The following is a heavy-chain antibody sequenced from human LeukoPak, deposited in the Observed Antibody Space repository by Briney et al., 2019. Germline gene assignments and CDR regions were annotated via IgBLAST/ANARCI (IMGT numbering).Heavy chain of an antibody. J-gene: IGHJ4*02. CDR1: GFTFSSYG. D-gene: IGHD5-18*01. CDR2: ISYDGSNK. Sequence: PGGSLRLSCAASGFTFSSYGMHWVRQAPGKGREWVAVISYDGSNKYYADSVKGRFTISRDNSKNTLYLQMNSLRAEDTAVYYCARLSQLWLPGDYWGQGTLVTVSS. CDR3: ARLSQLWLPGDY. V-gene: IGHV3-30*03.